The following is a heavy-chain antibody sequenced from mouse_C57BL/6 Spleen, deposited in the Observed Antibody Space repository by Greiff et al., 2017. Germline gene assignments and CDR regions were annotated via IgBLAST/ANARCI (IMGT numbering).Heavy chain of an antibody. D-gene: IGHD1-1*01. CDR3: VREATRTYYYAMDY. J-gene: IGHJ4*01. Sequence: EVQLVESGGGLVQPKGSLKLSCAASGFTFNTYAMHWVRQAPGKGLEWVARIRSKSSNYATYYADSVKDRFTISRDDSQSMLYLQMNNLKTEDTAIYDCVREATRTYYYAMDYWGQGTSVTVSS. CDR1: GFTFNTYA. V-gene: IGHV10-3*01. CDR2: IRSKSSNYAT.